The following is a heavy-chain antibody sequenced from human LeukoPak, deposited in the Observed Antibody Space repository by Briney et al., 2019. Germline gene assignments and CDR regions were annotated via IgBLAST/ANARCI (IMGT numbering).Heavy chain of an antibody. CDR2: ISAYNGNT. Sequence: ASVKVSCKAPGYTFTSYGISWVQQAPGQGLEWMGWISAYNGNTNYAQELQGRVTMTTDTSTSTAYMELRSLRSDGTAVYYCARRGSSGWFPYWGQGTLVTVSS. V-gene: IGHV1-18*01. D-gene: IGHD6-19*01. CDR1: GYTFTSYG. CDR3: ARRGSSGWFPY. J-gene: IGHJ4*02.